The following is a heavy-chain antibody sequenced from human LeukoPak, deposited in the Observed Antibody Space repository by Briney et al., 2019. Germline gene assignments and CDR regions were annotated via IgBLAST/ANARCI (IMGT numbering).Heavy chain of an antibody. V-gene: IGHV3-74*01. CDR1: GFTFSSYW. CDR3: ARGSRGIWEPTGEYYFDY. CDR2: INSDGSST. Sequence: PGGSLRLSFAASGFTFSSYWMHWVRQVPGKGLVWVPRINSDGSSTNYADSVKGRFTISRDNAKNTLYLQMNSLRAEDTAVYYCARGSRGIWEPTGEYYFDYWGQGTLVTVSS. J-gene: IGHJ4*02. D-gene: IGHD7-27*01.